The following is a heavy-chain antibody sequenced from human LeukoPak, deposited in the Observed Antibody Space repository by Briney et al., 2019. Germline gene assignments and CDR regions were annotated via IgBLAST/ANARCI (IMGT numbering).Heavy chain of an antibody. CDR3: VKDAAMYSSSWYGDY. CDR2: ISSNGGST. Sequence: PGGSLRLSCSASGFTFSSYAMHRVRQAPGKGLEYVSAISSNGGSTYYADSVKGRFTISRDNSKNTLYLQMSSLRAEDTAVYYCVKDAAMYSSSWYGDYWGQGTLVTVSS. J-gene: IGHJ4*02. V-gene: IGHV3-64D*06. D-gene: IGHD6-13*01. CDR1: GFTFSSYA.